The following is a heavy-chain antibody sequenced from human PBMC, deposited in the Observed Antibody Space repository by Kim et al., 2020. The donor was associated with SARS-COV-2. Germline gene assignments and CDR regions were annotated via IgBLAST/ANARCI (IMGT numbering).Heavy chain of an antibody. Sequence: NPSLKSRVTISVDTSKNQFSLKLSSVTAADTAVYYCARHRGRGWELLTDYWGQGTLVTVSS. D-gene: IGHD1-26*01. J-gene: IGHJ4*02. CDR3: ARHRGRGWELLTDY. V-gene: IGHV4-39*01.